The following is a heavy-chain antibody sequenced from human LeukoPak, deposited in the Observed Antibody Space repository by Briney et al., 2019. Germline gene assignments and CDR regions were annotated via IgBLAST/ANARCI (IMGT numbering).Heavy chain of an antibody. CDR2: IKQDSREE. D-gene: IGHD3-10*01. CDR1: GFTFSSYW. V-gene: IGHV3-7*01. Sequence: GGSLRLSCAASGFTFSSYWMSWVRQAPGKGLEWVANIKQDSREEYYVDSVKGRFTIARDNAKNSLYLQRNSLRAEDTAVYCCARDWLLLWFGELDLLNWFDPWGQGTLVTVSS. CDR3: ARDWLLLWFGELDLLNWFDP. J-gene: IGHJ5*02.